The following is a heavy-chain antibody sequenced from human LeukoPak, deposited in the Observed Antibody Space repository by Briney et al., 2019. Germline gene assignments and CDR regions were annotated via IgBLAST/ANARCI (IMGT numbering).Heavy chain of an antibody. Sequence: GGSLRPSCAASGFSFSSYAMSCVRQAPGKGLEWVSGISDSGDTTWDADSVKGRFTISRDNYKNTVYLQMNSLRAEDTAVYYCAKNSNWETDYWGQGTLVTVSS. CDR1: GFSFSSYA. D-gene: IGHD1-26*01. V-gene: IGHV3-23*01. CDR3: AKNSNWETDY. CDR2: ISDSGDTT. J-gene: IGHJ4*02.